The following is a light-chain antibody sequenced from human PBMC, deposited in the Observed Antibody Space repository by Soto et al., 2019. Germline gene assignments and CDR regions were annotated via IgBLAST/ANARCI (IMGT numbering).Light chain of an antibody. CDR2: SHN. J-gene: IGLJ1*01. CDR3: ATWDDSLDGYV. CDR1: SSNIGSNT. Sequence: QSVLTQPPSASGTPGQRVTISCSGRSSNIGSNTVNWYQQLPGTAPKLLIYSHNQRPSGVPDRFSVSKSGTSASLAISGLQSEDEADYYCATWDDSLDGYVFGTGTKLTVL. V-gene: IGLV1-44*01.